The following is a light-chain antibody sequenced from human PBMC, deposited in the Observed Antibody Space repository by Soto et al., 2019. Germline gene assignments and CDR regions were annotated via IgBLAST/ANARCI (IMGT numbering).Light chain of an antibody. CDR2: DAS. V-gene: IGKV1-5*01. J-gene: IGKJ4*01. CDR1: QSVSRW. CDR3: QQYNSFLT. Sequence: DIQMTQSPSTLSASVGDRVTITCRASQSVSRWLAWYQQKAGKAPKLLIFDASTLETGVPSRFSGSGSGTEFTITITNLQHDDFATYYCQQYNSFLTFGGGTKVEIK.